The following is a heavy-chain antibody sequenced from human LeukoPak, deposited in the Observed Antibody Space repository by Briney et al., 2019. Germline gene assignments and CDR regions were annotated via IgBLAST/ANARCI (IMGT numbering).Heavy chain of an antibody. CDR1: GFTFSSCG. Sequence: SGGSLRLSCAASGFTFSSCGMHWVRQAPGKGLEWVAVISYDGNDKYFADSAKGRFTISRDNSKNTLYLQMNNLRAEDTAVYYCAKDGYSAYGSFDYWGQGTLVSVSS. CDR3: AKDGYSAYGSFDY. D-gene: IGHD5-12*01. CDR2: ISYDGNDK. J-gene: IGHJ4*02. V-gene: IGHV3-30*18.